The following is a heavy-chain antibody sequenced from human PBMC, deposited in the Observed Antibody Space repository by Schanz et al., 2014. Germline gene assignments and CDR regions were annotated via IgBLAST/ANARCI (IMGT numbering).Heavy chain of an antibody. Sequence: EVQLLESGGGLVQPGGSLRLSCAASGFTFSSYAMSWVRQAPGKGLEWVSAISGDHRNTFYADSVKGRFTISRDNSKNTLYLQMNSLRPEDTAVYYCAKYRGYYRVSGSYRELEYWGQGTLVNVSS. CDR1: GFTFSSYA. D-gene: IGHD3-10*01. CDR3: AKYRGYYRVSGSYRELEY. CDR2: ISGDHRNT. V-gene: IGHV3-23*01. J-gene: IGHJ4*02.